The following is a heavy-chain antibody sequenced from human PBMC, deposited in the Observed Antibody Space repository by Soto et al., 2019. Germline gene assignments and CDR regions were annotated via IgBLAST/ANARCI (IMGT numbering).Heavy chain of an antibody. D-gene: IGHD3-16*01. Sequence: QITLKESGPTLVKPTQTLTLTCSFSGFSLTTAGVGVGWVRQPPGEALEWLALIYLDDDERYSPSLKTRLTITKDPSKNTVVLIMTHMAPVDTATYYGAHSRNLMTEYAQVGDFDYWGQGTLVTVSS. CDR3: AHSRNLMTEYAQVGDFDY. J-gene: IGHJ4*02. V-gene: IGHV2-5*02. CDR1: GFSLTTAGVG. CDR2: IYLDDDE.